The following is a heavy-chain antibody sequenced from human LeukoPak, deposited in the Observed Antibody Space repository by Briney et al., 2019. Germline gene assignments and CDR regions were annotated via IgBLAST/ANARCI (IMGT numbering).Heavy chain of an antibody. Sequence: GGSLRLSCAASRFTFRSYWMHWVRQAPGKGLVWVSRINSDGSSTSYAESVKGRFTISRDNAKSTLYLQMNSLRAEDTAVFYCAKDLCVSGYYPIDYWGQGTLVTVSS. V-gene: IGHV3-74*01. J-gene: IGHJ4*02. CDR1: RFTFRSYW. CDR3: AKDLCVSGYYPIDY. D-gene: IGHD3-22*01. CDR2: INSDGSST.